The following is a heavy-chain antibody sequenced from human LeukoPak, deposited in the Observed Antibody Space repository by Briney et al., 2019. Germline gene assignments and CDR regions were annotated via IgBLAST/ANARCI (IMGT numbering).Heavy chain of an antibody. Sequence: PGGSLRLSCAASGFTFSSYGMHWVRQAPGKGLGWVAFIRYDGSNKYYADSVKGRFTISRDNSRNTLYLQMNSLRAEDTAVYYCAKAGSSGWYGDYWGQGTLVTVSS. D-gene: IGHD6-19*01. V-gene: IGHV3-30*02. CDR1: GFTFSSYG. CDR2: IRYDGSNK. CDR3: AKAGSSGWYGDY. J-gene: IGHJ4*02.